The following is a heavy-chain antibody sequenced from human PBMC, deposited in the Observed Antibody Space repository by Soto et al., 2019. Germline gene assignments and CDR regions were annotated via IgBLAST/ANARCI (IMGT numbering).Heavy chain of an antibody. CDR3: ARSWDDYGEIYGMDV. J-gene: IGHJ6*02. CDR1: GGSISSGGYY. V-gene: IGHV4-31*03. D-gene: IGHD4-17*01. Sequence: QVQLQESGPGLVKPSQTLSLTCTVSGGSISSGGYYWSWIRQHPGKGLEWIGYIYYSGSTYYNPSLKSRVTISVDTSKHQFSLKLSSVTAADTAVYYCARSWDDYGEIYGMDVWGQGTTVTVSS. CDR2: IYYSGST.